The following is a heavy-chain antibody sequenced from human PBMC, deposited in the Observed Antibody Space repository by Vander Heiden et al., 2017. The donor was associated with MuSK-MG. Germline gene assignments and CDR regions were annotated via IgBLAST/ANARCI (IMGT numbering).Heavy chain of an antibody. J-gene: IGHJ4*02. CDR1: GFTFSDYW. CDR2: IRQDGGET. V-gene: IGHV3-7*01. D-gene: IGHD2-21*01. Sequence: EVQLVESGGGLARPGGSLTLSCAASGFTFSDYWMTWVRQAPGKGLEWVANIRQDGGETYYVDSVKGRFTISRDNAQSSLFLQMNSLRVEDTAVYYCGRLGGNSDYPWGYWGQGTLVTVSS. CDR3: GRLGGNSDYPWGY.